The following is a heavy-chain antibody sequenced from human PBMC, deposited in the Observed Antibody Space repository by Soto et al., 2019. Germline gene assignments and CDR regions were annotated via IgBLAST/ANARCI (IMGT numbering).Heavy chain of an antibody. Sequence: QVQLQESGPGLVKPSETLSLTCTVSGGSLTSYYWCWIRQPPGKGLEWIGYISYSGSTNYNPSLKSRVTIAVETSKNQFSLKQSSVTAADTAVYYCAREGVSSSWYYYYAMDVWGQGTTVTVSS. J-gene: IGHJ6*02. V-gene: IGHV4-59*01. D-gene: IGHD6-13*01. CDR3: AREGVSSSWYYYYAMDV. CDR1: GGSLTSYY. CDR2: ISYSGST.